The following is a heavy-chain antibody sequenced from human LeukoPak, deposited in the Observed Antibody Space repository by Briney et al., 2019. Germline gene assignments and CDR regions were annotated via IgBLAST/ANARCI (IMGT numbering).Heavy chain of an antibody. D-gene: IGHD6-13*01. CDR2: IWYDGSNK. CDR3: ARDFSSRPLTWGYCYYGMDV. Sequence: PGRSLRLSCAASGFTFSSYGMHWVRQAPGKGLEWVAVIWYDGSNKYYADSVKGRFTISRDNSKNTLYLQMNSLRAEDTAVYYCARDFSSRPLTWGYCYYGMDVWGQGTTVTVSS. V-gene: IGHV3-33*01. CDR1: GFTFSSYG. J-gene: IGHJ6*02.